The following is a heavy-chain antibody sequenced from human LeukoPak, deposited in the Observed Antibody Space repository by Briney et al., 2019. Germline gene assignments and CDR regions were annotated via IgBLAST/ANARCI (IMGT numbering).Heavy chain of an antibody. CDR3: ARIAVDGGVDY. Sequence: PGGSLRLSCAASGFTFSSYAMSWVRQAPGKGLEWVSSISGSGAYTYYAYSVKGRFTISRDNSKNTLYLQMNSLRAEDTAVYYCARIAVDGGVDYWGQGTLVTVSS. D-gene: IGHD6-19*01. CDR2: ISGSGAYT. J-gene: IGHJ4*02. CDR1: GFTFSSYA. V-gene: IGHV3-23*01.